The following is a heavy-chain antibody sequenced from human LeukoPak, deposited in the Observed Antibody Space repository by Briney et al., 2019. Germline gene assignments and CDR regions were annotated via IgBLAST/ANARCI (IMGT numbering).Heavy chain of an antibody. CDR2: IFPSGGEI. D-gene: IGHD3-16*01. CDR3: AKSVFVWSVGPYYFDY. CDR1: GFTFSSYE. J-gene: IGHJ4*02. Sequence: GGSLRLSCAASGFTFSSYEMNWVRQAPGKGLEWVSSIFPSGGEIHYADSVRGRFTISRDNSKSTLSLQMNSLRAEDTAVYYCAKSVFVWSVGPYYFDYWGQGTLATVSS. V-gene: IGHV3-23*01.